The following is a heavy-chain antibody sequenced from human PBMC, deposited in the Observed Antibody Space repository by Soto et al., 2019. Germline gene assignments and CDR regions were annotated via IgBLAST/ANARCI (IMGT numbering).Heavy chain of an antibody. CDR2: ISAFNGNT. CDR1: GYTFTTYD. CDR3: ARAVSHFYHYYYMDV. D-gene: IGHD2-8*01. Sequence: QVQLVQSGAEVKKPGASVKVSCKASGYTFTTYDISWVRQAPGQGLEWMGWISAFNGNTNYAQKLQGRVNMTTDTSTSTAYMELRSLRSDDTAVYYCARAVSHFYHYYYMDVWGKGTTVTVSS. V-gene: IGHV1-18*01. J-gene: IGHJ6*03.